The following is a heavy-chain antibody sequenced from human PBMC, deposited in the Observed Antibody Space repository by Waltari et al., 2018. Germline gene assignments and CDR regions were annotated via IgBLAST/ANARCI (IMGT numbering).Heavy chain of an antibody. J-gene: IGHJ4*02. CDR3: ARAGITIFGVVINFDY. Sequence: QLQLQEAGPGMVKPSETLSLTCTGSGGSISSSSYDWRWFRQPPGKGLEWIGSIYYSGSTYYNPSLKSRVTISVDTSKNQFSLKLSSVTAADTAVYYCARAGITIFGVVINFDYWGQGTLVTVSS. D-gene: IGHD3-3*01. CDR1: GGSISSSSYD. CDR2: IYYSGST. V-gene: IGHV4-39*07.